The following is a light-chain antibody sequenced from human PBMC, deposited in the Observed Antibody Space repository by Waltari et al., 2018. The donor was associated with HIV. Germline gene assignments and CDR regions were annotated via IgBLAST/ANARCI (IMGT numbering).Light chain of an antibody. CDR1: SGSVSTSYY. J-gene: IGLJ2*01. Sequence: QPVVTQEPSFSVSPGGTVTLPCGLTSGSVSTSYYHSWYQQTPGQAPRTLIYSTNTRSSGVPDRFSGSILGNKAALTITGAQADDESDYYCVLYMGSGIRVFGGGTKLTVL. V-gene: IGLV8-61*01. CDR3: VLYMGSGIRV. CDR2: STN.